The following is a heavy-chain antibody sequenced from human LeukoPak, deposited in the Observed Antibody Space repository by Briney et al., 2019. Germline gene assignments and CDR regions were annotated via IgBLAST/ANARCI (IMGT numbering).Heavy chain of an antibody. J-gene: IGHJ3*02. CDR3: ARDNVVVVAATLDAFDI. CDR2: ISGSSDYT. CDR1: GFTFSDYY. D-gene: IGHD2-15*01. V-gene: IGHV3-11*06. Sequence: GGSLRLSCAASGFTFSDYYMSWIRQAPGKGLEWVSYISGSSDYTNYADSVKGRFTISRDNAKNSLYLQMNSLRAEDTAVYYCARDNVVVVAATLDAFDIWGQGTMVTVSS.